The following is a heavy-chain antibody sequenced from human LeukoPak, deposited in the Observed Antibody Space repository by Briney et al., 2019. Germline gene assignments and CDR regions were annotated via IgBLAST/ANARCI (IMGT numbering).Heavy chain of an antibody. CDR2: INPSGGST. CDR3: ARDQQHLDSSGYAGDY. D-gene: IGHD3-22*01. CDR1: GYTFTSYH. Sequence: ASVKVSCKASGYTFTSYHMHWVRQAPGQGLEWMGIINPSGGSTSYAQKFQGRVTMTRDTSTSTVYMELSSLRSEDTAVYYCARDQQHLDSSGYAGDYWGQGTLVTVSS. J-gene: IGHJ4*02. V-gene: IGHV1-46*01.